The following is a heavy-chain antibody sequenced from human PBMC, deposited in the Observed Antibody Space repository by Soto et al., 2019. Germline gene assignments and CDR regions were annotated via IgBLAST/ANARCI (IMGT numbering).Heavy chain of an antibody. Sequence: SQTMSLTCTVSGGNIRSYYWSWIRQQAGKGLEWIGRIYTSGGTNYNPSLKSRVTISVDTSKNQFSLKLSSVTAEDTAVYSCPREGCSSTSCYTDRWGYYYYGMAVWGQGTTVTVSS. CDR1: GGNIRSYY. D-gene: IGHD2-2*02. CDR2: IYTSGGT. CDR3: PREGCSSTSCYTDRWGYYYYGMAV. V-gene: IGHV4-4*07. J-gene: IGHJ6*02.